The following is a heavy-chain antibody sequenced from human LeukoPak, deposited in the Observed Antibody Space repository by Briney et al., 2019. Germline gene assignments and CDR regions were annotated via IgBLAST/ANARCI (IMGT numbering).Heavy chain of an antibody. J-gene: IGHJ4*02. D-gene: IGHD3-22*01. CDR1: GGSISSGGYY. CDR3: ARGSMSYYDSSGYSEFDY. CDR2: IYYSGST. V-gene: IGHV4-30-4*01. Sequence: SETLSLTCTASGGSISSGGYYWSWIRQPPGKGLEWIGYIYYSGSTYYNPSLKSRVTISVDTSKNQFSLKLSSVTAADTAVYYCARGSMSYYDSSGYSEFDYWGQGTLVTVSS.